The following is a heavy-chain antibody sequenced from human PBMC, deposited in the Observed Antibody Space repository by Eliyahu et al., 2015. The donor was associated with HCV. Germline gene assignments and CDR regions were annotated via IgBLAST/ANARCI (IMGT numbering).Heavy chain of an antibody. CDR1: GYTLTSYA. J-gene: IGHJ4*02. CDR3: SRGRRGGSEFLYYFDY. CDR2: INTXTXXP. D-gene: IGHD5-12*01. Sequence: QVQLVQSGSELKKPGASVKVSCKASGYTLTSYAINGVRXAPGQGLEWMGWINTXTXXPTYXQGFXGRFVFSLDTSVSTAHLQISSLKAEDTAVYYCSRGRRGGSEFLYYFDYWGQGTLVTVSS. V-gene: IGHV7-4-1*02.